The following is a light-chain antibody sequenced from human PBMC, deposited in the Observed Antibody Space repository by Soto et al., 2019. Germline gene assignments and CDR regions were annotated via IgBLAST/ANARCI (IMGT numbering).Light chain of an antibody. CDR3: QQANSFPPT. J-gene: IGKJ5*01. CDR2: GAS. CDR1: QGISTW. Sequence: EIQMTQSPSSVSPSVGDRVTITGRASQGISTWLAWYQQKAGKAPNLLIYGASNLHSGVPSRFSGSGSGTNFTLTISRLQPEDFATYYCQQANSFPPTFGQGTRLEIK. V-gene: IGKV1-12*01.